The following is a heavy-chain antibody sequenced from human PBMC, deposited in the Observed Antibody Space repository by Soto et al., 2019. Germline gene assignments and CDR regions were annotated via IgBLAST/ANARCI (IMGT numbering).Heavy chain of an antibody. CDR2: IIPIFGTA. CDR3: ARDRDIAMAALDY. J-gene: IGHJ4*02. V-gene: IGHV1-69*13. CDR1: GGTFSSYA. D-gene: IGHD5-18*01. Sequence: SVKVSCKASGGTFSSYAISWVRQAPGQGLEWMGGIIPIFGTANYAQKFQGRVTITADESTSTAYMELSSLRSEDTAVYYCARDRDIAMAALDYWGQGTLVTVSS.